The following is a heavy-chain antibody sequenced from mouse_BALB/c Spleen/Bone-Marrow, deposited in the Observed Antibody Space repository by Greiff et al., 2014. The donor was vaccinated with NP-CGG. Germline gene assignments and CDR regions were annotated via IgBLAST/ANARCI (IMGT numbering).Heavy chain of an antibody. CDR3: AREDIATVVEMDY. J-gene: IGHJ4*01. CDR1: GYTFSSYW. Sequence: VQLQQSGAELMKPGASVKISCKATGYTFSSYWIEWVKQRPGHGLEWIGEILPGSGSTNNNEKFKGKATFTADTSSNTAYMQLSSLTSEDSAVYYCAREDIATVVEMDYWGQGTSVTVSS. V-gene: IGHV1-9*01. CDR2: ILPGSGST. D-gene: IGHD1-1*01.